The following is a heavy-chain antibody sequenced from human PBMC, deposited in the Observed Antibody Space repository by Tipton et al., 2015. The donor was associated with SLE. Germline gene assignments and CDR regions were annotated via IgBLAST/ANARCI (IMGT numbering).Heavy chain of an antibody. CDR2: ISYSGST. Sequence: TLSLTCFVSGGSIGSRPYYWSWIRQPPGKGLEWIGHISYSGSTHYNSSLKSRVTMSLDASKNQFSLTVSSVTAADTAVYYCARHRGSLPDGRDYYYYMDVWGKGTSVTISS. J-gene: IGHJ6*03. V-gene: IGHV4-61*01. CDR3: ARHRGSLPDGRDYYYYMDV. D-gene: IGHD1-26*01. CDR1: GGSIGSRPYY.